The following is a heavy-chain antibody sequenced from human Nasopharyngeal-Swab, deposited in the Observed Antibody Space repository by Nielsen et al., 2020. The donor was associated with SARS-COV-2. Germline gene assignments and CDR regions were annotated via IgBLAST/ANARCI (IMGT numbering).Heavy chain of an antibody. J-gene: IGHJ6*02. Sequence: VRQVQGKGLEWVAVISYDGSNKYYADSVKGRFTISRDNSKNTLYLQMNSLRAEDTAVYYCARTDSSGYYPVTYYYYGMDVWGQGTTVTVSS. V-gene: IGHV3-30-3*01. CDR3: ARTDSSGYYPVTYYYYGMDV. D-gene: IGHD3-22*01. CDR2: ISYDGSNK.